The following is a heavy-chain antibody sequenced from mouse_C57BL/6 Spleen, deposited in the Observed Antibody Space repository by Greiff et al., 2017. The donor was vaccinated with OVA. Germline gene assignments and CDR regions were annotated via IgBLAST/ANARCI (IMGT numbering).Heavy chain of an antibody. CDR1: GYTFTDYY. CDR2: IYPGSGNT. Sequence: QVQLQQSGAELVRPGASVKLSCKASGYTFTDYYINWVKQRPGQGLEWIARIYPGSGNTYYNEKFKGRATLTTEKSSSTAYMQLSSLTSEDSGVYFCAAGTYCFDYWGQGTTLTVSS. V-gene: IGHV1-76*01. CDR3: AAGTYCFDY. J-gene: IGHJ2*01. D-gene: IGHD4-1*01.